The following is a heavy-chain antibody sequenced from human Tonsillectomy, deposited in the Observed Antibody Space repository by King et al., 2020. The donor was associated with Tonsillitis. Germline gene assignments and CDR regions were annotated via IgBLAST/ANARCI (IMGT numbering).Heavy chain of an antibody. CDR2: ISYDGSNK. CDR3: ARDDGSGSHSFPHYYYGMDV. V-gene: IGHV3-30-3*01. J-gene: IGHJ6*02. D-gene: IGHD3-10*01. CDR1: GFTFSRYA. Sequence: VQLVESGGGVVQTGRSLRLSCVASGFTFSRYANHWVRQAPGKGLEWVAVISYDGSNKYYADSVKGRFTISRDNSKNTLYLQMNSLRVEDTAVYYCARDDGSGSHSFPHYYYGMDVWGQGTTVTVSS.